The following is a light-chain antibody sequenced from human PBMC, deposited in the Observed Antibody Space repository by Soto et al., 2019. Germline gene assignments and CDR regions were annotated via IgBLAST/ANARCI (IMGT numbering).Light chain of an antibody. CDR2: GTS. CDR1: NSNIGTGFD. J-gene: IGLJ1*01. V-gene: IGLV1-40*01. Sequence: QSALTQPPSVSGAPGQRVTIACTGNNSNIGTGFDVHWYRHFPGAAPKLLLSGTSHRPSGVPDRFSGSKSGTSASLAITGLQADDEADYYCQTSDSGLFGLIFGTGTKVTVL. CDR3: QTSDSGLFGLI.